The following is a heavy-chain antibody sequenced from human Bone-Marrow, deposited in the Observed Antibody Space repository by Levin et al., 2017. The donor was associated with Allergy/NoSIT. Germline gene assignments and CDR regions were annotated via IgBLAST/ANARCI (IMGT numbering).Heavy chain of an antibody. J-gene: IGHJ3*02. V-gene: IGHV4-39*07. CDR1: GGSISSSSYY. D-gene: IGHD6-13*01. Sequence: SQTLSLTCTVSGGSISSSSYYWGWIRQPPGKGLEWIGSIYYSGSTYYNPSLKSRVTISVDTSKNQFSLKLSSVTAADTAVYYCARALAAADKGGAFDIWGQGTMVTVSS. CDR3: ARALAAADKGGAFDI. CDR2: IYYSGST.